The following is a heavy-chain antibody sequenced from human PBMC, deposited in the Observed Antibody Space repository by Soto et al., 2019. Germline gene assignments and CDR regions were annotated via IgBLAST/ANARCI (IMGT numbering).Heavy chain of an antibody. CDR3: AREALDTAMVFDY. V-gene: IGHV4-59*01. D-gene: IGHD5-18*01. CDR1: GGSIISYY. Sequence: TLSLTCTVSGGSIISYYWSWIRQPPGKGLEWIGYIYYSGSTNYNPSLKSRVTISVDTSKNQFSLKLSSVTAADTAVYYCAREALDTAMVFDYWGQGTLVTV. CDR2: IYYSGST. J-gene: IGHJ4*02.